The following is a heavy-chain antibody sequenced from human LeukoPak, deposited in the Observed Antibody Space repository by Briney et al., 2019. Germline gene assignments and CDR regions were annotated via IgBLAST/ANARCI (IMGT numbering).Heavy chain of an antibody. D-gene: IGHD3-10*01. J-gene: IGHJ2*01. CDR3: ARGPYGALHWYFDL. V-gene: IGHV1-8*01. CDR2: TNPNSGNT. CDR1: GYTFTSYD. Sequence: ASVKVSCKGSGYTFTSYDINWGRQASGQGKEWMGWTNPNSGNTGYAQKFQGRATMTMNTSIGTAYMELSSLRSEDTAVYYCARGPYGALHWYFDLWGRGTLVTVSS.